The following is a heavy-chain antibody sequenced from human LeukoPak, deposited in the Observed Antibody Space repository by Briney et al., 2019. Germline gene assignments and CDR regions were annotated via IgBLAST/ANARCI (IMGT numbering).Heavy chain of an antibody. CDR2: ITGSGGST. CDR1: EFTFTLYV. Sequence: GGSLRLSCAASEFTFTLYVMSWVRQAPGKGLEWVSSITGSGGSTYYADSVKGRFTISRDNSKNTLYLQLSSLRAGDTAVYYCAREMATIRGQGTLVTVSS. J-gene: IGHJ4*02. D-gene: IGHD5-24*01. V-gene: IGHV3-23*01. CDR3: AREMATI.